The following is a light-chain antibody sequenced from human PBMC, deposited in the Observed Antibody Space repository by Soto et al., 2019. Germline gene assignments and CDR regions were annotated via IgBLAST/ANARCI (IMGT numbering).Light chain of an antibody. V-gene: IGKV1-39*01. CDR2: AAS. Sequence: DIQMTQSPSSLSASVGDRVTITCRASQSISSYLNWYQQKPGKAPKLLIYAASSLQSGVPSRFSGSGSGTDVTLTISSLQPEDFATYYCQQSYSTLTTVGGGNKVELK. J-gene: IGKJ4*01. CDR3: QQSYSTLTT. CDR1: QSISSY.